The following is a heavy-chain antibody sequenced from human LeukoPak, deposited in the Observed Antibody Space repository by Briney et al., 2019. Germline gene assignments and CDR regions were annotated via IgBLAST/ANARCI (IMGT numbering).Heavy chain of an antibody. CDR3: ARVPDYSGNPGYFEY. CDR2: IYYSGST. V-gene: IGHV4-59*11. D-gene: IGHD4-23*01. J-gene: IGHJ4*02. CDR1: GDSISTHY. Sequence: SSETLSLTCTVSGDSISTHYWSWIRQPPGKGLEWIGYIYYSGSTNYNPSLKSRVTISVDTSKNQFSLKLSSVTAAGTAVYYCARVPDYSGNPGYFEYWSQGTLVTVSS.